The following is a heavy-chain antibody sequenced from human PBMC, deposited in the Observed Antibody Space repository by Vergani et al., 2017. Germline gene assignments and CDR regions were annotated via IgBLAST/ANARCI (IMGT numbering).Heavy chain of an antibody. V-gene: IGHV3-30*02. CDR2: IRYDGSYK. D-gene: IGHD3-10*01. CDR1: GFTFSSYG. J-gene: IGHJ5*01. Sequence: QVQLVESGGGVVQPGGSLRLSCAASGFTFSSYGMHWVRQAPGKGLEWVAFIRYDGSYKYYGDSVKGRFTISRDNSKNTLYLQMNSLRAEDMAVYYCAKGXTMVRGVASGFDSWGQGNLVTVSS. CDR3: AKGXTMVRGVASGFDS.